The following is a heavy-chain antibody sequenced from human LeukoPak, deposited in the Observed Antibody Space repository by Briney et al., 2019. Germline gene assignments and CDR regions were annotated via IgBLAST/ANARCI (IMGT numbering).Heavy chain of an antibody. Sequence: SVKVSCKASGGTFSSYAISWVRQAPGQGLEWMGRIIPILGIANYAQKFQGRVTITADKSTSTAYMELSSLRFEDTAVYYCARGWLVYSYGCPLDPWGQGTLVTVSS. CDR2: IIPILGIA. CDR1: GGTFSSYA. CDR3: ARGWLVYSYGCPLDP. V-gene: IGHV1-69*04. D-gene: IGHD5-18*01. J-gene: IGHJ5*02.